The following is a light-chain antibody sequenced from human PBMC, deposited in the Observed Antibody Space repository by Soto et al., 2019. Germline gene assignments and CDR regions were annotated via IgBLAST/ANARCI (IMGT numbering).Light chain of an antibody. CDR3: QEYTSWT. CDR2: DAS. J-gene: IGKJ3*01. CDR1: QSVGRW. V-gene: IGKV1-5*01. Sequence: DIEMTQSPYTLSASVGDTVTITCRASQSVGRWLAWYQQTPGKAPKLLIYDASSLESGVPSRFSGSGSGTEFTLTISSLQPDDLATYYCQEYTSWTIGPGTKVDLK.